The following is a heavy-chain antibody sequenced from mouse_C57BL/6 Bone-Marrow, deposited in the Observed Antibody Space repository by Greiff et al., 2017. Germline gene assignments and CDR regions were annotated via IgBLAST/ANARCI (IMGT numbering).Heavy chain of an antibody. CDR1: GYTFPSYW. CDR2: IYPGSGST. V-gene: IGHV1-55*01. D-gene: IGHD1-1*01. J-gene: IGHJ3*01. Sequence: QVQLQQPGAELVKPGASVKMSCKASGYTFPSYWITWVKQRPGQGLEWIGDIYPGSGSTNYNEKFKSKATLTVDTSSSTAYMQLSSLTSEGSAVYYCARSHYYYQGWFAYWGQGTLVTVSA. CDR3: ARSHYYYQGWFAY.